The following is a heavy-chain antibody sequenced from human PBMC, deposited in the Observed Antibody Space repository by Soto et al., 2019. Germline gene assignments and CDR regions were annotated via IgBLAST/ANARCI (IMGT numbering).Heavy chain of an antibody. CDR3: ATIGPY. CDR2: IWFDGSNK. Sequence: QVQLVGSGGGVVQPRRSLSFSWAASGFTFSSYGMHWVRQAPGKGLEWVAVIWFDGSNKFYADSVKGRFTISRDNSKNTVSLQMNSLRDEDSAAYYCATIGPYWGQGTLVTVSS. V-gene: IGHV3-33*01. CDR1: GFTFSSYG. J-gene: IGHJ4*02.